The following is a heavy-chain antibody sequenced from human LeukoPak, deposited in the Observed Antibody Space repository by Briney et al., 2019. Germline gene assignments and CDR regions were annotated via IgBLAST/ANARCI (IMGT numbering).Heavy chain of an antibody. CDR3: ARACCSSSVGSYYYYYMDV. CDR2: INHSGST. Sequence: SETLSLTCAVYGGSFSGYYRSWIRQPPGKGLEWIGEINHSGSTNYNPSLKSRVTISVDTSKNQFSLKLSSVTAADTAVYYCARACCSSSVGSYYYYYMDVWGKGTTVTVSS. CDR1: GGSFSGYY. D-gene: IGHD6-6*01. V-gene: IGHV4-34*01. J-gene: IGHJ6*03.